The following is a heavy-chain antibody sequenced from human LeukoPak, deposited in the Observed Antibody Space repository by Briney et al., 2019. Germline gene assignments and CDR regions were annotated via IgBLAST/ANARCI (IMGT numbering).Heavy chain of an antibody. Sequence: GRSLRLSCAASGFTFSSYGMHWVRQAPGKGLEWVAVIWYDGSNKYYADSVKGRFTISRDNSKNTLYLQMNSLRAEDTAVYYCARDKPWEQRLVLATSIDYWGQGTLVTVST. J-gene: IGHJ4*02. D-gene: IGHD6-13*01. CDR2: IWYDGSNK. CDR3: ARDKPWEQRLVLATSIDY. V-gene: IGHV3-33*01. CDR1: GFTFSSYG.